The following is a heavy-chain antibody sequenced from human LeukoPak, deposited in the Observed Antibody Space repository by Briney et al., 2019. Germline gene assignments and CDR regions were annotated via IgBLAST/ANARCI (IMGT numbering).Heavy chain of an antibody. CDR1: GDSISSGDYY. J-gene: IGHJ4*02. CDR3: AREEMPGKFDY. V-gene: IGHV4-61*02. D-gene: IGHD1-26*01. Sequence: SQTLSLTCTVSGDSISSGDYYWSWIRQPAGKGLEWIGRIYTSGSTNYNPSLKSRAAISLDKSSNQFSLRLTSVTAADTAMYFCAREEMPGKFDYWGQGTLVTVSS. CDR2: IYTSGST.